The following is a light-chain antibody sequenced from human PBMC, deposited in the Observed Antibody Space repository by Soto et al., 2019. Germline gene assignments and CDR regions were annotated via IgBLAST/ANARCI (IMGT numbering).Light chain of an antibody. CDR1: SSDIGAYNY. V-gene: IGLV2-14*03. J-gene: IGLJ1*01. CDR2: DVS. Sequence: QSALTQPASVSGSPGQSITISCTGTSSDIGAYNYVSWYQQHPGKAPKVMIYDVSYRPSGVSSRFSGSKSGNTASLTISWLQAEDEADYYCSSYTSSSTRVFGTGIKVTVL. CDR3: SSYTSSSTRV.